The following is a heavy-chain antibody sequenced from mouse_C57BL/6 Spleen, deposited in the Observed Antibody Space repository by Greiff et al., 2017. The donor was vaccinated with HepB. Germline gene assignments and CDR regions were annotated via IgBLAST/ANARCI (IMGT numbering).Heavy chain of an antibody. J-gene: IGHJ1*03. CDR2: ISYSGST. CDR3: ARYNGYSNYVDWYFDV. D-gene: IGHD2-5*01. Sequence: EVKLMESGPGLAKPSQTLSLTCSVTGYSITSDYWNWIRKFPGNKLEYMGYISYSGSTYYNPSLKSRISITRDTSKNQYYLQLNYVTTEDTATYYCARYNGYSNYVDWYFDVWGTGTTVTVSS. V-gene: IGHV3-8*01. CDR1: GYSITSDY.